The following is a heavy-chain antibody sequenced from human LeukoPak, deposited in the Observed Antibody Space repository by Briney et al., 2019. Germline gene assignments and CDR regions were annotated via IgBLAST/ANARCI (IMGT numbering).Heavy chain of an antibody. CDR1: GYSFTSYW. Sequence: GESLKISCKGSGYSFTSYWIGWVRQMPGKGLEWMGIIYPGDSDTRYSPSFQGQVTISADKSISTAYLQWSSLKASDTAMYYCARQYYDFWSGPSSYYYGMDVWGQGTTVTISS. J-gene: IGHJ6*02. CDR3: ARQYYDFWSGPSSYYYGMDV. CDR2: IYPGDSDT. D-gene: IGHD3-3*01. V-gene: IGHV5-51*01.